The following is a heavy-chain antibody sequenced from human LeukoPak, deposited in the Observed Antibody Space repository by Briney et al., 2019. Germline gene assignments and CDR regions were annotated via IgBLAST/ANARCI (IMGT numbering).Heavy chain of an antibody. CDR3: ARSVSWGLLVRDDAFDI. Sequence: KPSETLSLTCTVSGGSISSSSFYWGWIRQPPGKGLEWIVTIYHSGSPYYNPSRNSRVTISGDTSKNQFSLKLSSVTAADTAVYYCARSVSWGLLVRDDAFDIWGQGTMVTVSS. V-gene: IGHV4-39*01. CDR2: IYHSGSP. J-gene: IGHJ3*02. D-gene: IGHD2-21*01. CDR1: GGSISSSSFY.